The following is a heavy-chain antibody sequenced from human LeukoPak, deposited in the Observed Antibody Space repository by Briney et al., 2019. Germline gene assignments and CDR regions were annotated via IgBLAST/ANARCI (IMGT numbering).Heavy chain of an antibody. J-gene: IGHJ4*02. V-gene: IGHV3-21*01. CDR1: GFTFSSYS. CDR2: ISSSSSYI. CDR3: AREVTMVRGVTDY. D-gene: IGHD3-10*01. Sequence: GGSLRLSCAASGFTFSSYSMNWVRQAPGKGLEWVSSISSSSSYIYYADSVKGRFTISRDNAKNSLYLQINSLRAEDTAVYYCAREVTMVRGVTDYWGQGTLVTVSS.